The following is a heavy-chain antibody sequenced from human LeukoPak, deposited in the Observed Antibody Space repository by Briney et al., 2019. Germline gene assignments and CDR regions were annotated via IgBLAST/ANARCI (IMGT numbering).Heavy chain of an antibody. J-gene: IGHJ6*03. Sequence: SEXXSLTCAVSGYSISSGYYWGWIRQPPGKGLEWIGGIYHSGSTYYNPSLKSRVTISVDTSKNQFSLKLSSVTAADTAVYYCARHVTTVSYMDVWGKGTTVTVSS. CDR2: IYHSGST. V-gene: IGHV4-38-2*01. D-gene: IGHD4-11*01. CDR3: ARHVTTVSYMDV. CDR1: GYSISSGYY.